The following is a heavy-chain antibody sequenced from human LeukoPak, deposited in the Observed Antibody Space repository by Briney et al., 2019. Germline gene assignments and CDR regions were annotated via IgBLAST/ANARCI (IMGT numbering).Heavy chain of an antibody. CDR3: AKGDTTWELPHDY. V-gene: IGHV3-23*01. D-gene: IGHD1-26*01. Sequence: GGSLRLSCAASGFTFSSYAMSWVRQAPGKGLEWVSSISGSGGNTSYADSVKGRFTISRDNSKNTLYLQMNSLRVEDTAVYYCAKGDTTWELPHDYWGQGTLVTVSS. CDR1: GFTFSSYA. CDR2: ISGSGGNT. J-gene: IGHJ4*02.